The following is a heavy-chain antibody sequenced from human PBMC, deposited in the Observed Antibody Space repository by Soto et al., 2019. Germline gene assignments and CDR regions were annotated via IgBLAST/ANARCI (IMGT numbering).Heavy chain of an antibody. Sequence: QVQLQESGPGLVKPSETLSLTCTVSGGSVSSGSYYWSWIRQPPGKGLEWIGYIYYSGSTNYNPSLKSRVTLSVDTSKHPFSLKLSSVTAADTAVYYCARVGRLRLGELSSLFFDYWGQGTLVTVSS. CDR2: IYYSGST. J-gene: IGHJ4*02. D-gene: IGHD3-16*02. CDR1: GGSVSSGSYY. CDR3: ARVGRLRLGELSSLFFDY. V-gene: IGHV4-61*03.